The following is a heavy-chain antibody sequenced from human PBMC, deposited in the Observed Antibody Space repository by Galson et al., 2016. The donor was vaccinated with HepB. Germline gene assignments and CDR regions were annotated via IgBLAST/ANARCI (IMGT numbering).Heavy chain of an antibody. CDR1: GGPIGSTNW. CDR3: ARARKPSYYYYGMDV. Sequence: ETLSLTCAVSGGPIGSTNWWNWVRQPPGKGLEWIGEIYVSGSTNYNPSLKSRVTISIDEYKGQFSLKLSSVTAADTAVYYCARARKPSYYYYGMDVWGQGTTVTVSS. J-gene: IGHJ6*02. CDR2: IYVSGST. V-gene: IGHV4-4*02. D-gene: IGHD1-14*01.